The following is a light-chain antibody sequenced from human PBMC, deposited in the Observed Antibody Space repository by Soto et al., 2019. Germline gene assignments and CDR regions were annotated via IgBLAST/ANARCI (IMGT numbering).Light chain of an antibody. CDR1: GSDVGGYNY. CDR2: GVT. Sequence: QSALTQPASVSGSPRQSITISCTGTGSDVGGYNYVSWYQQHPGKAPKLMIYGVTNRPSGVSNRFSGSKSGNTASLTISGLQAEDEADYYCAAWDDSLSGVVFGGGTQLTVL. V-gene: IGLV2-14*01. J-gene: IGLJ2*01. CDR3: AAWDDSLSGVV.